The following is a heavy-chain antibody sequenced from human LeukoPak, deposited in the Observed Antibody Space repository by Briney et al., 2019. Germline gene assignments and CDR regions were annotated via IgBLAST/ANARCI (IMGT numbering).Heavy chain of an antibody. CDR3: ARAIYVWGSYRNVLNY. Sequence: GASVKVSCKASGYTFTSYGISWVRQATGQGLEWMGWMNPNSGNTGYAQKFQGRVTMTRNTSISTAYMELSSLRSEDTAVYYCARAIYVWGSYRNVLNYWGQGTLVTVSS. CDR1: GYTFTSYG. D-gene: IGHD3-16*02. V-gene: IGHV1-8*02. J-gene: IGHJ4*02. CDR2: MNPNSGNT.